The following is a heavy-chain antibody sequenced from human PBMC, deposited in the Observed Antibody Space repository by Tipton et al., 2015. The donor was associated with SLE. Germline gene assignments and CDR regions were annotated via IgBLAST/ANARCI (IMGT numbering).Heavy chain of an antibody. V-gene: IGHV3-33*01. CDR2: VWFDGSNK. CDR3: ARQMAVTGGVDY. Sequence: SLRLSCTASGFTFSTYAMHWVRRAPGKGLEWVADVWFDGSNKYYADSVKGRFTISRDNSKNTLCLQMNSLRAEDTAAYQCARQMAVTGGVDYWGQGTLVTVSS. CDR1: GFTFSTYA. D-gene: IGHD6-19*01. J-gene: IGHJ4*02.